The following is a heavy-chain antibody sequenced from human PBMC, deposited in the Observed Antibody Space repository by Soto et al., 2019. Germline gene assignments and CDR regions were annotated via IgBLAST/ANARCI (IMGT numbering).Heavy chain of an antibody. J-gene: IGHJ6*02. CDR3: ARDVGIAAADPYGMDV. Sequence: QVQLVQSGAEVKKPGASVKVSCKASGYTFTSYGISWVRQAPGQGLELMGWISAYNGNTNYAQKLQGRVTMTTDTSTSTAYMELSSLRSDDTAVYYCARDVGIAAADPYGMDVWGQGTTVTVSS. D-gene: IGHD6-13*01. V-gene: IGHV1-18*01. CDR2: ISAYNGNT. CDR1: GYTFTSYG.